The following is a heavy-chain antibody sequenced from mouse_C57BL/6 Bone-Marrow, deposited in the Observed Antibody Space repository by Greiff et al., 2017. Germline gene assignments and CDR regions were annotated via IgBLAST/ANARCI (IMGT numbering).Heavy chain of an antibody. CDR1: GYTFTDYY. V-gene: IGHV1-19*01. CDR2: INPYNGGT. D-gene: IGHD2-3*01. J-gene: IGHJ3*01. Sequence: EVKLMESGPVLVKPGASVKLSCKASGYTFTDYYLNWVKQSHGKSLEWIGVINPYNGGTSYHPQFTGKATLTVDKSSSTAYMQLNSLTSEDSAVYYCARDTYDGALAYWGQGTLVTVSA. CDR3: ARDTYDGALAY.